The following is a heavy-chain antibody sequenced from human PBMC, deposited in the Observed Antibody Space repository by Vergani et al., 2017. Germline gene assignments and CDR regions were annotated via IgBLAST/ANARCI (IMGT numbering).Heavy chain of an antibody. CDR3: AKGPSRYCSSTSCYRYFQH. CDR2: ISGSGGST. D-gene: IGHD2-2*01. V-gene: IGHV3-23*04. CDR1: GFTFSSYA. Sequence: AQLVESGGGLVQPGGSLRLSCAASGFTFSSYAMSWVRQAPGKGLEWVSAISGSGGSTYYADSVKGRFTISRDNSKNTLYLQMNSLRAEDTAVYYCAKGPSRYCSSTSCYRYFQHWGQGTLVTVSS. J-gene: IGHJ1*01.